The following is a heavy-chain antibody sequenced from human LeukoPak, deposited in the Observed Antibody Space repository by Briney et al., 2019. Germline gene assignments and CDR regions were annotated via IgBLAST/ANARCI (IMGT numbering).Heavy chain of an antibody. CDR1: GFTFSSYA. V-gene: IGHV3-30-3*01. J-gene: IGHJ3*02. CDR3: ARGGLHTFYDAFDI. Sequence: QSGGSLRLSCAASGFTFSSYAMHWVRQAPGKGLEWVAVISYDGSNKYYADSVKGRFTISRDNSKNTLYLQMNSLRAEDTAVYYCARGGLHTFYDAFDIWGQGTMVTVSS. D-gene: IGHD5-24*01. CDR2: ISYDGSNK.